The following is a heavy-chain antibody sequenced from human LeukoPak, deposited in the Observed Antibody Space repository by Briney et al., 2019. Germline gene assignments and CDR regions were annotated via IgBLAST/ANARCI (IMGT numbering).Heavy chain of an antibody. V-gene: IGHV3-74*01. D-gene: IGHD6-13*01. CDR1: GFTFSSYW. Sequence: PGGSLRLSCAASGFTFSSYWMHWVRQAPGKGLVWVSRINSDGSSTSYADSVKGRFTISRDNAKNTLYLQMNSLRAEGTAVYYCARVGSSGRTFDYWGQGTLVTVSS. CDR3: ARVGSSGRTFDY. CDR2: INSDGSST. J-gene: IGHJ4*02.